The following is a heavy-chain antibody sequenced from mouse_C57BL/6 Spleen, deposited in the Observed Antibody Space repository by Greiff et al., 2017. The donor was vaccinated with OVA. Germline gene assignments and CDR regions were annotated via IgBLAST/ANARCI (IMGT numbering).Heavy chain of an antibody. V-gene: IGHV1-82*01. CDR2: IYPGGGDT. CDR3: ARLDYDYDGGAWFAY. CDR1: GYAFSSSW. D-gene: IGHD2-4*01. Sequence: QVQLQQSGPELVKPGASVKISCKASGYAFSSSWMNWVKQRPGKGLEWIGRIYPGGGDTNYNGNFKGKATLTADKSSSTAYMQLSSLTSEDSAVYSCARLDYDYDGGAWFAYWGQGTLVTVSA. J-gene: IGHJ3*01.